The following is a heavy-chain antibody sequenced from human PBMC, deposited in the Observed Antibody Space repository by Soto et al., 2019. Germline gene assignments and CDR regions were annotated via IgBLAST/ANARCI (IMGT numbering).Heavy chain of an antibody. V-gene: IGHV1-8*01. Sequence: QVQLEQSGAEVTKPGASVKVSFKTSVYSLDRYDINWVREATGQGLEWIGWMNPGSGDTGYAQNFQDRVTMTRNISINTAYIELNSLRFEDTAVYYCATSQHLRYWGQGTPVTVSS. CDR3: ATSQHLRY. CDR2: MNPGSGDT. D-gene: IGHD6-13*01. J-gene: IGHJ4*02. CDR1: VYSLDRYD.